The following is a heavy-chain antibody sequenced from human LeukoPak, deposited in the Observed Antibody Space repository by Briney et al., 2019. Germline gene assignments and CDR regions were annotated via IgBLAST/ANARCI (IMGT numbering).Heavy chain of an antibody. V-gene: IGHV3-66*01. CDR3: ARERGSGWLGY. D-gene: IGHD6-19*01. J-gene: IGHJ4*02. CDR2: IYSGGST. Sequence: PGGSLRLSCAVSGFTFRMYWMSWVRQAPGKGLEWVSVIYSGGSTYYADSVKGRFTISRDNSKNTLYLQMNSLRAEDTAVYYCARERGSGWLGYWGQGTLVTVSS. CDR1: GFTFRMYW.